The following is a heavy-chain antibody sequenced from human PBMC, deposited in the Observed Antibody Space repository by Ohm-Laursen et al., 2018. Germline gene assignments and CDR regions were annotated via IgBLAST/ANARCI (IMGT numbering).Heavy chain of an antibody. CDR2: ISTDGGRI. CDR3: ASAVVAQFGLDV. Sequence: SLRLSCAASGLTFSSYWMHWVRQAPGKGLVWVSRISTDGGRIIYADSVKGRFTISRDNAKNTLYLQMNSLRVEDTAVYYCASAVVAQFGLDVWGQGAAVTVSS. CDR1: GLTFSSYW. V-gene: IGHV3-74*01. J-gene: IGHJ6*02. D-gene: IGHD2-15*01.